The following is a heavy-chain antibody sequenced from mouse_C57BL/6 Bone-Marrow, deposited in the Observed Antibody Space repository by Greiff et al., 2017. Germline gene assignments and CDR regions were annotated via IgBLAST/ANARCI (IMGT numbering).Heavy chain of an antibody. CDR2: IWGVGST. CDR1: GFSLTSYG. V-gene: IGHV2-6*01. Sequence: VQLQQSGPGLVAPSQSLSITCTVSGFSLTSYGVDWVRQSPGKGLEWLGVIWGVGSTNYNSALKSRLSISKDNSKSQVFLKMNSLQTDDTAMYYGASLTGNAMDYWGQGTSVTVSS. CDR3: ASLTGNAMDY. D-gene: IGHD4-1*01. J-gene: IGHJ4*01.